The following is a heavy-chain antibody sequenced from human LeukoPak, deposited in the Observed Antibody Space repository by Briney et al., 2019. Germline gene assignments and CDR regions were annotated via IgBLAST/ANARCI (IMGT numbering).Heavy chain of an antibody. CDR3: GRHTMVRGVIIIPFDY. J-gene: IGHJ4*02. D-gene: IGHD3-10*01. CDR1: GYTFTSYG. V-gene: IGHV1-18*01. Sequence: ASVKVSCKASGYTFTSYGISWVRQAPGQGLEWMGWISAYNGNTNYAQKLQGRVTMTTDTSTSTAYMELRSLRSDDTAVYYCGRHTMVRGVIIIPFDYWGQGTLVTVSS. CDR2: ISAYNGNT.